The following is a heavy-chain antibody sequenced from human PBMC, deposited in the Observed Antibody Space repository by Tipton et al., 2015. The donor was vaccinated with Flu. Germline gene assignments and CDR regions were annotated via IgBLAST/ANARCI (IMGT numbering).Heavy chain of an antibody. V-gene: IGHV3-7*01. Sequence: GSLRLSCAASGFSLDNYWMTWVRQAPGKGLEWVANINQDGNEKYYVDSVKGRFTISRDNAKNSLYLQMNSLRAEDTAVHYCARAVGSSSSYWGQGTLVTVSS. CDR3: ARAVGSSSSY. J-gene: IGHJ4*02. D-gene: IGHD6-6*01. CDR1: GFSLDNYW. CDR2: INQDGNEK.